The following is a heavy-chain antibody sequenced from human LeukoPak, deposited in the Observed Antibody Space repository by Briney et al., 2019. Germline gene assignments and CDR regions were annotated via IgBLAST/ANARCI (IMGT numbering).Heavy chain of an antibody. CDR2: ITGGSTTI. V-gene: IGHV3-48*01. CDR1: GFTFRSYN. CDR3: ARIEYGDYEGYYYYYMDV. D-gene: IGHD4-17*01. Sequence: GGSLRLSCAASGFTFRSYNMNWVRQAPGKGLEWVSYITGGSTTIYYADSVKGRFTISRDNAKNSLYLQMNSLRAEDTAVYYCARIEYGDYEGYYYYYMDVWGKGTTVTVSS. J-gene: IGHJ6*03.